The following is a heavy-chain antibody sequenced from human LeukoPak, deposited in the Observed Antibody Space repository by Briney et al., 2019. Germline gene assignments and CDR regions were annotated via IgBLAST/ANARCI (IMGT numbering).Heavy chain of an antibody. Sequence: GGSLRLSCAASGFTFSTYGMHWVRQARGKGLEWVAVIRYDGNNKFYVDSVRGRFTIARDNSKNTLYLQMNSLRAEDTAVYYCARAYYSDITDYPYIGYWGQGVLVTVSS. D-gene: IGHD3-22*01. J-gene: IGHJ4*02. V-gene: IGHV3-33*01. CDR2: IRYDGNNK. CDR3: ARAYYSDITDYPYIGY. CDR1: GFTFSTYG.